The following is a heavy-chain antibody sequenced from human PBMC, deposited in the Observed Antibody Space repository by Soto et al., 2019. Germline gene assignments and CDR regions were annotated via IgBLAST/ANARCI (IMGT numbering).Heavy chain of an antibody. CDR1: GYTFTNND. CDR2: MNPGSGDT. J-gene: IGHJ5*02. D-gene: IGHD5-18*01. CDR3: ARMESFGSLNWFDP. V-gene: IGHV1-8*01. Sequence: EASVKVSCKASGYTFTNNDVSWVLQATGQGLEWMGWMNPGSGDTGYAQKFQGRVTMTRDISIATAYMELNSLTSEDTAIYYCARMESFGSLNWFDPWGQGTLVTVSS.